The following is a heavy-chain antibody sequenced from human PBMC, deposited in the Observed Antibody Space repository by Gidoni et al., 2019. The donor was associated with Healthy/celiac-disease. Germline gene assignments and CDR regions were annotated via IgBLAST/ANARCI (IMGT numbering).Heavy chain of an antibody. D-gene: IGHD6-13*01. Sequence: FRSYAMSWVRQAPGKGLEWVSAISGSGGSTYYADSVKGRFTISRDKSKNTLYLQMNSLRAEDTAVYYCAKSPSSWYNYYYGMDVWGQGTTVTVSS. CDR3: AKSPSSWYNYYYGMDV. CDR2: ISGSGGST. CDR1: FRSYA. J-gene: IGHJ6*02. V-gene: IGHV3-23*01.